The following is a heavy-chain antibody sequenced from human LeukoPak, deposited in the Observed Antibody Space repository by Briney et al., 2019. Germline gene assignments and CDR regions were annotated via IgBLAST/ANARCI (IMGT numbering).Heavy chain of an antibody. CDR1: GGSIRSSYYY. D-gene: IGHD6-13*01. V-gene: IGHV4-39*01. J-gene: IGHJ6*02. CDR2: IYDSGST. Sequence: SETLSLTCTVSGGSIRSSYYYWGWIRQPPGKGLEWIGSIYDSGSTYYNPSLKSRVTISVDTSKNQFSLKLSSVTAADTAVYYCARVGIGQQLDYYYYYGMDVWGQGTTVTVSS. CDR3: ARVGIGQQLDYYYYYGMDV.